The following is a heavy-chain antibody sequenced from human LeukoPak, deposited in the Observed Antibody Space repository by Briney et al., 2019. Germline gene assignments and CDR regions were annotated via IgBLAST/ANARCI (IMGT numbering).Heavy chain of an antibody. D-gene: IGHD1-26*01. V-gene: IGHV3-23*01. CDR1: GFTLSTNA. Sequence: GGSLRLSCLTSGFTLSTNAMSWVRQAPGKGLEWLSGISGSGASTYYADSVKGRFTISRDDSRNTLYLQMNSLRGDDTAVYYCAKDVGKWESLHFFDYWGQGTLVTVSS. J-gene: IGHJ4*02. CDR2: ISGSGAST. CDR3: AKDVGKWESLHFFDY.